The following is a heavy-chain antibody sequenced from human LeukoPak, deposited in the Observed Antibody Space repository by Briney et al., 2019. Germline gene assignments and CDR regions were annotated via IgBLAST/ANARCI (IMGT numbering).Heavy chain of an antibody. CDR2: ISAGGGSR. D-gene: IGHD5-12*01. Sequence: PGGSLRLSCAASGFTFSSYAMSWVRQAPGKGLEWVSGISAGGGSRYYADFVEGRFTISRDNSKNTLYLEVNSLRAEDTAVYNCAIDGGYSANIYYMDVWGKGTTVTVSS. CDR1: GFTFSSYA. J-gene: IGHJ6*03. CDR3: AIDGGYSANIYYMDV. V-gene: IGHV3-23*01.